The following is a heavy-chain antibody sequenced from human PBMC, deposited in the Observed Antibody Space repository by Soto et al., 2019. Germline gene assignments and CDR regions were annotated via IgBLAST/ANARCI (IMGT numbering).Heavy chain of an antibody. V-gene: IGHV3-30*18. J-gene: IGHJ4*02. CDR2: IASDSSYK. Sequence: QVPLVESGGGVVQPGTSLRLSCAASGFTFRTSVIHWVRQAPGKGLEWLAVIASDSSYKNSTGSVKGRFTISRDNSKSTLYLEMSSLRAEDTAVYYCAKEYTAHRHFDYWGLGTLVTVSP. CDR1: GFTFRTSV. CDR3: AKEYTAHRHFDY. D-gene: IGHD5-18*01.